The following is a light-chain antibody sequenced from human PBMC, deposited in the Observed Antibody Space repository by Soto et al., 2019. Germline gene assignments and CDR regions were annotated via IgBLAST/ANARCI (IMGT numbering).Light chain of an antibody. V-gene: IGKV1-9*01. J-gene: IGKJ1*01. CDR3: QQYNSYST. CDR2: DAS. Sequence: IQLTQSPSSLSASVGDRVTVTCRASDDITNYLAWYQQKAGKAPKLLIYDASTLYSGVPSRFSGSGSGTDFTLTISGLQPEDFATYYCQQYNSYSTFGQGTKVEIK. CDR1: DDITNY.